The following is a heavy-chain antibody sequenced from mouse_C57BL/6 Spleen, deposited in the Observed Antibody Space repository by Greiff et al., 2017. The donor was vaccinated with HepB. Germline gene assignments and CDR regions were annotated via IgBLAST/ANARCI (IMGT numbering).Heavy chain of an antibody. CDR3: ASLAGWYFDV. Sequence: EVKLMESGGGLVKPGGSLKLSCAASGFTFSSYTMSWVRQTPEKRLEWVATISGGGGNTYYPDSVKGRFTISRDNAKNTLYLQMSSLRSEDTALYYWASLAGWYFDVWGTGTTVTVSS. CDR1: GFTFSSYT. J-gene: IGHJ1*03. V-gene: IGHV5-9*01. D-gene: IGHD6-1*01. CDR2: ISGGGGNT.